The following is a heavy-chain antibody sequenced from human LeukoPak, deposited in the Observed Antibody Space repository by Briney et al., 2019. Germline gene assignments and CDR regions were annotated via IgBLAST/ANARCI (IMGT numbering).Heavy chain of an antibody. V-gene: IGHV4-39*01. CDR1: GGSISSSSYS. CDR3: ARGGGSSDY. Sequence: SETLSLTCTVSGGSISSSSYSWGWIRQPPGKGLEWIGSIYYSGSTYYNPSLKSRVTISVDTSKNQFSLKLSSVTAADTAVYYCARGGGSSDYWGQGTLVTVSS. D-gene: IGHD2-15*01. J-gene: IGHJ4*02. CDR2: IYYSGST.